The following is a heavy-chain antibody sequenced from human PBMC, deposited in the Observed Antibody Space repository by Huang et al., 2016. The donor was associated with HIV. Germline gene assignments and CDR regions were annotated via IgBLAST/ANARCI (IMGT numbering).Heavy chain of an antibody. J-gene: IGHJ4*02. Sequence: QVQLVESGGGVVQPGRSLRLSCAASGFPFCRYGMHWVRQAPGKGREWVAVISYDGKTKYYAEAGKGRVSISRDNSKTTVYLQLNSLRVEDTAVYYCAKGGSAAAVLDFWGQGTLVTVSS. CDR2: ISYDGKTK. V-gene: IGHV3-30*18. D-gene: IGHD6-13*01. CDR3: AKGGSAAAVLDF. CDR1: GFPFCRYG.